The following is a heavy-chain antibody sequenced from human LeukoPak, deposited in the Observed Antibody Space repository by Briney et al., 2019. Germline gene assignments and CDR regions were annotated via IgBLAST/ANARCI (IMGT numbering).Heavy chain of an antibody. CDR3: AKDTSRGYNHYYYMDV. Sequence: GGSLRLSCAASGFTFDDYTMHWVRQAPGKGLEWVSVISWDGGSTYYGDSVKGRFTISRDNSKNSLYLQMNSLRTEDTALYYCAKDTSRGYNHYYYMDVWGKGTTVTVSS. J-gene: IGHJ6*03. D-gene: IGHD5-12*01. CDR2: ISWDGGST. CDR1: GFTFDDYT. V-gene: IGHV3-43*01.